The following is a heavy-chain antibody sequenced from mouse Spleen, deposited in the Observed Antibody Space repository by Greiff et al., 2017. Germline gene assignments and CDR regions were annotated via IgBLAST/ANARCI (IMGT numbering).Heavy chain of an antibody. Sequence: QVQLKESGAELVRPGASVKLSCKASGYTFTDYYINWVKQRPGQGLEWIARIYPGSGNTYYNEKFKGKATLTAEKSSSTAYMQLSSLTSEDSAVYFFARDKAYYGNYGFAYWGQGTLVTVSA. CDR3: ARDKAYYGNYGFAY. CDR2: IYPGSGNT. J-gene: IGHJ3*01. CDR1: GYTFTDYY. D-gene: IGHD2-10*01. V-gene: IGHV1-76*01.